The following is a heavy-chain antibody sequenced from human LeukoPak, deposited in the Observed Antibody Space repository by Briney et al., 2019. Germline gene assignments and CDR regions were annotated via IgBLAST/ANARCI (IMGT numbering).Heavy chain of an antibody. CDR1: GFTFSSYS. CDR2: ISSSSSYI. Sequence: MPGGSLRLSCAASGFTFSSYSMNWVRQAPGKGLEWVSSISSSSSYIYYADPVKGRFTISRDNAKNSLYLQMNSLRAEDTAVYYCARGGVGSSTNYYYMDVWGKGTTVTVSS. V-gene: IGHV3-21*01. D-gene: IGHD6-6*01. CDR3: ARGGVGSSTNYYYMDV. J-gene: IGHJ6*03.